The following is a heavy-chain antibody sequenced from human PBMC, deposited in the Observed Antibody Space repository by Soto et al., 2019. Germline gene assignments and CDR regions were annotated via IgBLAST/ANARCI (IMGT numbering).Heavy chain of an antibody. CDR2: TYYRSKWYN. CDR3: ARGSYTITRS. V-gene: IGHV6-1*01. Sequence: PSKTLALTCAISGDSVSSNSAAWSWIRQSPSRGLEWLGRTYYRSKWYNDYAVSVKSRITINPDTSKNQFSLQLNSVTPEDTAVYYCARGSYTITRSWGQGILVSVSS. J-gene: IGHJ5*02. D-gene: IGHD3-16*01. CDR1: GDSVSSNSAA.